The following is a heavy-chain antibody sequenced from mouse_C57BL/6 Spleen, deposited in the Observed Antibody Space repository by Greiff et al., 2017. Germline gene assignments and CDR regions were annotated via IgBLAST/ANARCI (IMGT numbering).Heavy chain of an antibody. CDR1: GFTFSSYT. J-gene: IGHJ3*01. V-gene: IGHV5-9*01. CDR2: ISGGGGNT. D-gene: IGHD2-12*01. Sequence: EVKLMESGGGLVKPGGSLQLSCAASGFTFSSYTMSWVRQTPAKRLEWVATISGGGGNTYYPDSVKGRFTISRDNAKNTLYLQMSSLRSEDTALYYCARQGYCYDVGFAYWGQGTLVTVSA. CDR3: ARQGYCYDVGFAY.